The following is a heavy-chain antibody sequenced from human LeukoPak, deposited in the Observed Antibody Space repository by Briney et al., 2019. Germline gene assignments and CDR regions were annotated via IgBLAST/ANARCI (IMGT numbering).Heavy chain of an antibody. Sequence: GGSLRLSCAASGFTFSSYAMSWVRQAPGKGLEWVSVIYSGGSTYYADSVKGRFTISRDNSKNTLYLQMNSLRAEDTAVYYCAREKYSSSSGVGGFDYWGQGTLVTVSS. CDR2: IYSGGST. CDR3: AREKYSSSSGVGGFDY. V-gene: IGHV3-53*01. J-gene: IGHJ4*02. CDR1: GFTFSSYA. D-gene: IGHD6-6*01.